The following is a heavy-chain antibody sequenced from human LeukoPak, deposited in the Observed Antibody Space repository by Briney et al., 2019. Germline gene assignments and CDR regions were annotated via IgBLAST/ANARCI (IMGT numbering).Heavy chain of an antibody. CDR1: GYTFTSYY. Sequence: ASVKVSCKASGYTFTSYYMHWVRQAPGQGLGWMGTINPSGGSTSYAQKFQGRVTMTRDTSTSTVYMELSSLRSEDTAVYYCASPNRGYSYGYVYWGQGTLVTVSS. V-gene: IGHV1-46*01. D-gene: IGHD5-18*01. CDR2: INPSGGST. J-gene: IGHJ4*02. CDR3: ASPNRGYSYGYVY.